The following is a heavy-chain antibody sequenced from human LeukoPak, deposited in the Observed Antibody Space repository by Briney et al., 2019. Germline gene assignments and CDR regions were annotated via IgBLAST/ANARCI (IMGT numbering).Heavy chain of an antibody. CDR3: ARAGYDYGDPGEVLLDY. J-gene: IGHJ4*02. Sequence: RSGGSLRLSCAASRFTFSSYSMNWVRQAPGKGLEWVSSISSSSSYIYYADSVKGRFTISRDNAKNSLYLQMNSLRAEDTAVYYCARAGYDYGDPGEVLLDYWGQGTLVTVSS. CDR1: RFTFSSYS. D-gene: IGHD4-17*01. V-gene: IGHV3-21*01. CDR2: ISSSSSYI.